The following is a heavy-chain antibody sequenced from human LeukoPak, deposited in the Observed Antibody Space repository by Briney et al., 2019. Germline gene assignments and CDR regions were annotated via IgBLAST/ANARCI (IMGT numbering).Heavy chain of an antibody. J-gene: IGHJ5*02. CDR2: IYYGGST. V-gene: IGHV4-61*01. CDR1: GGSVSSGSYY. D-gene: IGHD3-9*01. Sequence: SETLSLTCTVSGGSVSSGSYYWSWIRQPPGKGLEWIGYIYYGGSTNYNPSLKSRVTISVDTSKNQFSLKLSSVTAADTAVYYCARDNYDILTGLVGLSHNWFDPWGQGTLVTVSS. CDR3: ARDNYDILTGLVGLSHNWFDP.